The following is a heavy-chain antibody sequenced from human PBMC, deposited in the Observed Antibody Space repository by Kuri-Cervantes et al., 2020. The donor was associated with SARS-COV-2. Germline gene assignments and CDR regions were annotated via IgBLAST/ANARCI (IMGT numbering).Heavy chain of an antibody. V-gene: IGHV4-30-4*08. CDR2: IYYSGST. D-gene: IGHD3-3*01. CDR3: AGGVTIFGVVQSFDD. J-gene: IGHJ4*02. Sequence: LRLSCTVSGGSISSGDYYWSWIRQPPGKGLEWIGYIYYSGSTYYNPSLKSRVTISVDTSKNQFSLKLSSVTAAGTAVYYCAGGVTIFGVVQSFDDWGQGTLVTVSS. CDR1: GGSISSGDYY.